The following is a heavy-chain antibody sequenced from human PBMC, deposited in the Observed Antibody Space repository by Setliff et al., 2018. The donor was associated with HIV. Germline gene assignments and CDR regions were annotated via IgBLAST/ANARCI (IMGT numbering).Heavy chain of an antibody. J-gene: IGHJ4*02. V-gene: IGHV4-39*07. D-gene: IGHD2-2*01. CDR3: ARVQPGEWVDY. CDR2: LYFSGRA. Sequence: SETLSLTCTVSGGSISSSSYYWGWIRQPPGKGLEWVGSLYFSGRAYYNPSLKSRVTVSVDASKNQFSLKLSSVTAADTAVYYCARVQPGEWVDYWGQGTLVTVSS. CDR1: GGSISSSSYY.